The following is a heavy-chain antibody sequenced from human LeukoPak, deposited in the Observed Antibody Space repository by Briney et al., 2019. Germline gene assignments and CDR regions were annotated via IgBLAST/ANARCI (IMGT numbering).Heavy chain of an antibody. CDR3: ARYGSGSLYADY. D-gene: IGHD3-10*01. Sequence: PGRSLRLSCAASGFIFDDYAMHWVRQAPGKGLDWVSGVSWNSGSIDYADSVKGRFTISRDNAKNSLYLQMNSLRAEDTAVYYCARYGSGSLYADYWGQGTLVTVSS. V-gene: IGHV3-9*01. CDR2: VSWNSGSI. J-gene: IGHJ4*02. CDR1: GFIFDDYA.